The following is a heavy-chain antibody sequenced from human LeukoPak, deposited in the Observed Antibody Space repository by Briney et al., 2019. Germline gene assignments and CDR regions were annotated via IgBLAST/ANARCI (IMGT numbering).Heavy chain of an antibody. V-gene: IGHV4-34*01. CDR1: GGSFSGYY. D-gene: IGHD1-14*01. J-gene: IGHJ6*03. Sequence: SSETLSLTCAVYGGSFSGYYWSWIRQPPGKGLEWIGEINHSGSTNYNPSLKSRVTISVDTSKNQFSLKLSSVTAADTAVYYCARVTQGKYMDVWGKGTTVTVSS. CDR3: ARVTQGKYMDV. CDR2: INHSGST.